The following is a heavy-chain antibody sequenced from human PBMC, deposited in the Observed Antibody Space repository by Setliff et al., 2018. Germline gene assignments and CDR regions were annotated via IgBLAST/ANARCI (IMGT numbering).Heavy chain of an antibody. D-gene: IGHD3-16*01. CDR2: ITGSSSVI. Sequence: GGSLRLSCAASGFTFSIYSMNWVRQAPGRGLEWLSYITGSSSVIHYADSVKGRFTTSRDNAKNSLYMQMNSLRAEDTAVYYCARGGSPYYFDYWGQGTLVTVSS. CDR1: GFTFSIYS. V-gene: IGHV3-48*04. CDR3: ARGGSPYYFDY. J-gene: IGHJ4*02.